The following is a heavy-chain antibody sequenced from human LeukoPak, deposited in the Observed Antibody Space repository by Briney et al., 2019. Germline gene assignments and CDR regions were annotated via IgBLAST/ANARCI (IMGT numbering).Heavy chain of an antibody. CDR3: TVRSGFGINKNHFDY. D-gene: IGHD3-10*01. J-gene: IGHJ4*02. CDR1: GFTFSNAW. V-gene: IGHV3-15*01. CDR2: IKSKTDGGTT. Sequence: GGSLRLSCAAPGFTFSNAWMNWVRQAPGKGLEWVGRIKSKTDGGTTDYAAPVKGRFTISRDDSKNTLYLQMNSLKTEDTAVYYCTVRSGFGINKNHFDYWGQGTLVTVSS.